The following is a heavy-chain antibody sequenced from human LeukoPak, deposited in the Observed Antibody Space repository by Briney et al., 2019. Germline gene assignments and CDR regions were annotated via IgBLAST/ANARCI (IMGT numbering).Heavy chain of an antibody. J-gene: IGHJ5*02. CDR3: ARGYYYDSSAFDP. V-gene: IGHV4-38-2*02. CDR1: GYSISSGYY. Sequence: PSETLSLTCTVSGYSISSGYYWGWIRQPPGKGLEWIGSIYHSGSTYYNPSLKSRVTISVVTSKNQFSLKLSSVTAADTAVYYCARGYYYDSSAFDPWGQGTLVTVSS. CDR2: IYHSGST. D-gene: IGHD3-22*01.